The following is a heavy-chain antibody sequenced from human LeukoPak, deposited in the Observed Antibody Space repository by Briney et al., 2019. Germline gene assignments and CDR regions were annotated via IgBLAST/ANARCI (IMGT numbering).Heavy chain of an antibody. CDR3: ARETIIAAAGTGYYYYYYMDV. CDR1: GYTFTGYY. CDR2: INPNSGGT. J-gene: IGHJ6*03. Sequence: ASVKVSCKASGYTFTGYYMHWVRQAPGQGLEWMGWINPNSGGTNYAQKFQGRVTMTRDTSISTAYMELSRLRSDDTAVYYCARETIIAAAGTGYYYYYYMDVWGKGTTVTVSS. V-gene: IGHV1-2*02. D-gene: IGHD6-13*01.